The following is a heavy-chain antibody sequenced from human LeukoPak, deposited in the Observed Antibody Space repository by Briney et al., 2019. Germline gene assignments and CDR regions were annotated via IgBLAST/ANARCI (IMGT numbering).Heavy chain of an antibody. Sequence: ASVKVSCKASGYTFTGYYMHWVRQAPGQGLEWMGWINPNSGGTNYAQKFQGRVTMTRDTSISTAYMELSRLRSDDTAVYYCARVLEAAAAFDIWGQGTMVTVSS. J-gene: IGHJ3*02. CDR2: INPNSGGT. D-gene: IGHD6-13*01. CDR1: GYTFTGYY. CDR3: ARVLEAAAAFDI. V-gene: IGHV1-2*02.